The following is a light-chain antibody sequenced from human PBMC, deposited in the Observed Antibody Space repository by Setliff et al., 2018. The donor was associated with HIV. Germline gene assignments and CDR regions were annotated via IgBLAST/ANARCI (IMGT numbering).Light chain of an antibody. V-gene: IGLV2-14*03. CDR1: SSDVGTYNY. CDR3: SSYTTSTFDVV. J-gene: IGLJ2*01. Sequence: QSVLTQPASVSGSPGQSITISCTGTSSDVGTYNYVSWYQQHPGKAPKLMIYDVSKRPSGVSHRFSGSKSGNTASLTISGLQAEDEADYYCSSYTTSTFDVVFGGGTKVTV. CDR2: DVS.